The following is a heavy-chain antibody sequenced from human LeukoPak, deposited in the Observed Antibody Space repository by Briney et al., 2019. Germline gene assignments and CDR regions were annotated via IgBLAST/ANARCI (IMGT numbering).Heavy chain of an antibody. J-gene: IGHJ3*02. CDR2: IYYSGST. D-gene: IGHD3-10*01. V-gene: IGHV4-59*12. CDR3: AILGGILLWFGATKKDAFDI. CDR1: GGSISSYY. Sequence: SEILSLTCTVSGGSISSYYWSWIRQPPGKGLEWIGYIYYSGSTNYNPSLKSRVTISVDTSKNQFSLKLSSVTAADTAVYYCAILGGILLWFGATKKDAFDIWGQGTMVTVSS.